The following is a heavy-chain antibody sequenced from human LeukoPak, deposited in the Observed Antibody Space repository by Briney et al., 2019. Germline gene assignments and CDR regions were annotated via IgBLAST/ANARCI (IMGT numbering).Heavy chain of an antibody. CDR1: GGSISGYY. D-gene: IGHD6-13*01. V-gene: IGHV4-59*08. CDR3: ARHSKYSSTSWFDP. CDR2: LYYSGTT. Sequence: SETLSLTCTVSGGSISGYYWSWIRQPPGKGLEWIGSLYYSGTTNYNPSLQSRVAISVDTSKNQFSLKLSSVTAADTALYYCARHSKYSSTSWFDPWGQGTLVTVSS. J-gene: IGHJ5*02.